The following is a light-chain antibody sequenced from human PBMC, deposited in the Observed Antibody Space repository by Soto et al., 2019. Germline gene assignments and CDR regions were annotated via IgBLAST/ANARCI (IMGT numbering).Light chain of an antibody. J-gene: IGKJ4*01. CDR3: QQYNVWLLT. Sequence: EIVMTQSPATLSVSPGERATLSCRASQSVSSNLAWYQQKPGQTPKLLIYVASTRATGIPARFSGSGSGTEFTLTISSLQSEDSAVYYCQQYNVWLLTFGGGTKVEFK. CDR1: QSVSSN. V-gene: IGKV3-15*01. CDR2: VAS.